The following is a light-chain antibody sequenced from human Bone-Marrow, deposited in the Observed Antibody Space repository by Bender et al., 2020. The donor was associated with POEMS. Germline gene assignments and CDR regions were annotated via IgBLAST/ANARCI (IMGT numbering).Light chain of an antibody. CDR2: DVS. V-gene: IGLV2-14*03. CDR3: SSYTSRSSLV. J-gene: IGLJ3*02. Sequence: QSALTQPASVSGSPGQSITISCTGTSSDIGAFNYVSWYQRLPGKAPKLILYDVSHRPSGVSIRFSGSKSANTASLTISGLQTEDEGDYYCSSYTSRSSLVFGGGTSLTVL. CDR1: SSDIGAFNY.